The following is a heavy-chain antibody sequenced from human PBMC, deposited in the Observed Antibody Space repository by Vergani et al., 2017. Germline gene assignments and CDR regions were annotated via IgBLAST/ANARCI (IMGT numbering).Heavy chain of an antibody. CDR2: INPNSGGT. D-gene: IGHD3-16*01. J-gene: IGHJ4*02. V-gene: IGHV1-2*02. Sequence: QVQLVQSGAEVKKPGASVKVSCKASGYTFTGYYMHWVRQAPGQGLEWMGWINPNSGGTNYAQKFQGRVTMTRDTSISTAYMELSRLRSDDTAVYYCARDPTHRTITYYFDYWGQGTLVTVSS. CDR1: GYTFTGYY. CDR3: ARDPTHRTITYYFDY.